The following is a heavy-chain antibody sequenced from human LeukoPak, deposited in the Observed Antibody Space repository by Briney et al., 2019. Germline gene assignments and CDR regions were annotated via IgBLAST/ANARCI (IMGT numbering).Heavy chain of an antibody. V-gene: IGHV1-18*01. D-gene: IGHD2-21*01. CDR1: GYTFTSYD. Sequence: ASVKLSCKASGYTFTSYDINWVRQAPGQGLEWMGWVSGYNGNTNYAQKFEGRVAMTTDTSSSTAYMELRILRSDDTAIYYCARGDWFDPWGQGTLVTVSS. CDR3: ARGDWFDP. J-gene: IGHJ5*02. CDR2: VSGYNGNT.